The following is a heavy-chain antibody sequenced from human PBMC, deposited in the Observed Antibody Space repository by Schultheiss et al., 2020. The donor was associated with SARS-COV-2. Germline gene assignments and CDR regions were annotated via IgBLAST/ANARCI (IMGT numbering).Heavy chain of an antibody. D-gene: IGHD1-7*01. Sequence: ASVKVSCKASGYTFTSYSISWVRQAPGQGLEWMGWISAYNGNTNYAQKLQGRVTMTTDTSTSTAYMELRSLRSDDTAVYYCARDAGPPSWNYLYYYYYGMDVWGQGTTVTVSS. CDR1: GYTFTSYS. V-gene: IGHV1-18*01. CDR3: ARDAGPPSWNYLYYYYYGMDV. J-gene: IGHJ6*02. CDR2: ISAYNGNT.